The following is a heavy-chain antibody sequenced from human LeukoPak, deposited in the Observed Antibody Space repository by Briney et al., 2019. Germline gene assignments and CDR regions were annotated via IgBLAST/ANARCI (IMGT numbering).Heavy chain of an antibody. J-gene: IGHJ4*02. V-gene: IGHV1-69*05. CDR1: GGTFSSYA. CDR3: AKDFRTQIVGASFDY. Sequence: ASVKVSCKASGGTFSSYAISWVRQAPGQGLEWMGGIIPIFGTANYAQKFQGRVTITTDESTSTAYMELSSLRAEDTAVYYCAKDFRTQIVGASFDYWGQGTLVTVSS. D-gene: IGHD1-26*01. CDR2: IIPIFGTA.